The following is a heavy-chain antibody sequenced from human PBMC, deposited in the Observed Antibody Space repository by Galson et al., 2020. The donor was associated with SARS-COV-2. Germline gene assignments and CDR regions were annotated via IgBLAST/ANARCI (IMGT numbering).Heavy chain of an antibody. J-gene: IGHJ2*01. CDR3: ARDHNDSSGWYFDL. Sequence: GESLKISCKGSGYSFTSYWFGWVRQMPAKGLEWMGILYPGDSDTRYSPSFQGQVTISADKSISTAYLQWSSLKASDTAMYYCARDHNDSSGWYFDLWGRGTLVTVSS. V-gene: IGHV5-51*01. D-gene: IGHD3-22*01. CDR1: GYSFTSYW. CDR2: LYPGDSDT.